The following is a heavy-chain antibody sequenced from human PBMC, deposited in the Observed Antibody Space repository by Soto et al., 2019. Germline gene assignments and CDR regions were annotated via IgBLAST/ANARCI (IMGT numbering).Heavy chain of an antibody. CDR2: IYYSGST. V-gene: IGHV4-39*01. CDR3: AVSRYYDFWSGYHHDY. D-gene: IGHD3-3*01. CDR1: GGSISSSSYY. Sequence: QLQLQESGPGLVKPSETLSLTCTVSGGSISSSSYYWGWIRQPPGKGLEWIGSIYYSGSTYYNPSPKSRVTISVDTSKNQFSLKLSSVTAADTAVYYCAVSRYYDFWSGYHHDYWGQGTLVTVSS. J-gene: IGHJ4*02.